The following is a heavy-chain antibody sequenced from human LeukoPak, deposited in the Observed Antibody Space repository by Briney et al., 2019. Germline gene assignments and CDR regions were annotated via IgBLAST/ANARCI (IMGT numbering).Heavy chain of an antibody. CDR2: ISAYNGNT. Sequence: ASVKVSCKASGYTFTSYGISWVRQAPGQGLEWMGWISAYNGNTSYAQKFQGRVTMTRDMSTSTDYMELSSLRSEDTAVYYCARDNSVGDNAWWFDPWGQGTLVTVSS. CDR3: ARDNSVGDNAWWFDP. J-gene: IGHJ5*02. CDR1: GYTFTSYG. V-gene: IGHV1-18*01. D-gene: IGHD1-26*01.